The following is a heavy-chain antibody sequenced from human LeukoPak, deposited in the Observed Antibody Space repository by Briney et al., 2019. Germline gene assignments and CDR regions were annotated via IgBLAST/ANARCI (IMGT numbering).Heavy chain of an antibody. CDR1: GFTFSSYA. D-gene: IGHD3-16*01. Sequence: GGSLRLSCAASGFTFSSYAMHWVRQAPGKGLEWVAVISYDGSNKYYADSVRGRFTISRDNSKNTLYLQMNSLRAEDTAVYYCARRFGAARDDYMDVWGKGTTVTVSS. V-gene: IGHV3-30*04. CDR3: ARRFGAARDDYMDV. CDR2: ISYDGSNK. J-gene: IGHJ6*03.